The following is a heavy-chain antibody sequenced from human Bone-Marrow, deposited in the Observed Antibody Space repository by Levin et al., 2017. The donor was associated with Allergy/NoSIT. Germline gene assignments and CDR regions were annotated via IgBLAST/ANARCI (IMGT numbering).Heavy chain of an antibody. D-gene: IGHD2-21*02. CDR2: FMPLFGTA. Sequence: KISCKASGVNFNNYGINWVRQAPGQGLEWMGGFMPLFGTADYGQKFQGRVTITADKFTTTSYMELSSLRSEDTAVYYCARRANCGGDCFAFDMWGQGTRVTVSS. CDR1: GVNFNNYG. CDR3: ARRANCGGDCFAFDM. J-gene: IGHJ3*02. V-gene: IGHV1-69*06.